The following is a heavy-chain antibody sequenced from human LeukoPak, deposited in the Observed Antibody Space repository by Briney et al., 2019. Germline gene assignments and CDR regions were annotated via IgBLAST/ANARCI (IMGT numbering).Heavy chain of an antibody. CDR3: ARGLEVRGAIEWGIYY. V-gene: IGHV1-8*01. J-gene: IGHJ4*02. CDR1: GYTFTSYD. D-gene: IGHD3-10*01. Sequence: ASVKVSCKASGYTFTSYDINWVRQATGQGLEWMGWMNPNSGNTGYAQRFQGRVTMTRNTSISTAYMELSSLRSEDTAVYYCARGLEVRGAIEWGIYYWGQGTLVTVSS. CDR2: MNPNSGNT.